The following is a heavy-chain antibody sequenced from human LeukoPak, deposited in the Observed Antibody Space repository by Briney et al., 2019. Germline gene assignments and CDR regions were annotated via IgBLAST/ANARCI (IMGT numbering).Heavy chain of an antibody. J-gene: IGHJ4*02. D-gene: IGHD6-13*01. CDR2: IFYSGST. Sequence: ETLSLTCTVSGGSISGGKDFWGWICQPPGKGLEWIGSIFYSGSTYYNPSLKSRVTISVDTSRNEFSLKVMSATVADTAVYYCARRGITYSSSFFEFWGQGALVTVSS. CDR3: ARRGITYSSSFFEF. V-gene: IGHV4-39*01. CDR1: GGSISGGKDF.